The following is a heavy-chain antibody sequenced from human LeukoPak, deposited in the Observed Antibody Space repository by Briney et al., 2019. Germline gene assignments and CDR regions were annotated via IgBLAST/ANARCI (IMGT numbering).Heavy chain of an antibody. J-gene: IGHJ4*02. CDR3: AREQTMIAGRDFDY. Sequence: GASVKVSCKASGGTFSSYAISWVRQAPGQGLEWMGGIIPIFGTANYAQKFQGRVTITADESTSTAYMELSSLRSEDTAVYYCAREQTMIAGRDFDYWGQGTLVTVSS. D-gene: IGHD3-22*01. CDR1: GGTFSSYA. CDR2: IIPIFGTA. V-gene: IGHV1-69*13.